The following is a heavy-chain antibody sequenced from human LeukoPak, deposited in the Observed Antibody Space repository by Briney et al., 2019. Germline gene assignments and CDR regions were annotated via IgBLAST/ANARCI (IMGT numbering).Heavy chain of an antibody. J-gene: IGHJ4*02. CDR1: GGSFSGYY. V-gene: IGHV4-34*01. D-gene: IGHD6-13*01. CDR3: ARGRYSSSWVDY. Sequence: SETLSLTCAVYGGSFSGYYWSWIRQPPGKGLEWIGEINHSGSTNYNPSLKSRATISVDTSKNQFSLKLSSVTAADTAVYYCARGRYSSSWVDYWGQGTLVTVSS. CDR2: INHSGST.